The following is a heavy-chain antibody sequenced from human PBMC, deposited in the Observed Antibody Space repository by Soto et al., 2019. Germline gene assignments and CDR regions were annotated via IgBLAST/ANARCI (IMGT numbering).Heavy chain of an antibody. CDR2: INAGNWNT. Sequence: GASVKVSCKASGYTFSNFAMHWVRQAPGQRLEWMGWINAGNWNTKYSQKFQGRVTITRDTSASTAYMELSSLRSEDTAVYYCASPSGETYYYGSGSYYSPYYYYGMDVWGQGTTVTVSS. CDR3: ASPSGETYYYGSGSYYSPYYYYGMDV. CDR1: GYTFSNFA. V-gene: IGHV1-3*01. J-gene: IGHJ6*02. D-gene: IGHD3-10*01.